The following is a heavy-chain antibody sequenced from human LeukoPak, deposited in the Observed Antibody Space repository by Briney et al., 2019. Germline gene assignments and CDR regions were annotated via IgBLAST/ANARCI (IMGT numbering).Heavy chain of an antibody. V-gene: IGHV3-7*01. CDR1: GFSFSTYW. CDR2: IRQDGSEK. D-gene: IGHD3-10*01. J-gene: IGHJ4*02. CDR3: ARLSAMVRGPEDIYYFEY. Sequence: PGGSLRLSCEAPGFSFSTYWMSWVRQAPGKGLEWVANIRQDGSEKYYVDSVKGRFTISRDIAKKSLYLQMNSLRAEDTAVYYCARLSAMVRGPEDIYYFEYWGQGTLVTVSS.